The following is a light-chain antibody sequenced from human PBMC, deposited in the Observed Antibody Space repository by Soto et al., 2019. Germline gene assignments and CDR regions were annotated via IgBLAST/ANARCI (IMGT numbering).Light chain of an antibody. V-gene: IGKV3-20*01. J-gene: IGKJ4*01. CDR2: GAS. CDR3: QQYASSPVT. Sequence: ENVLTQSTGTLSLSPGDRASLSCRASQSVSKNYLAWHQQRPGQAPRLLIFGASNRATGVPDRFTGSASGTDFILTISRLEPEDFALYFCQQYASSPVTFGGGTKLEI. CDR1: QSVSKNY.